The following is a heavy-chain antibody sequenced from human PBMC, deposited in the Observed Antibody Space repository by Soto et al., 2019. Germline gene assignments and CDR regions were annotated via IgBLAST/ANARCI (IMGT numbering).Heavy chain of an antibody. CDR3: VRGGGGGLFDP. Sequence: PEGSLRLSCAVSGFTFGDSYMSWIRQAPGKGLEWLSYISPGSRYPAYADSVKGRFTISRDNAKRSLYLQMMSLTAEDTAIYYCVRGGGGGLFDPWGQGTMVTVSS. CDR2: ISPGSRYP. D-gene: IGHD2-15*01. J-gene: IGHJ5*02. CDR1: GFTFGDSY. V-gene: IGHV3-11*06.